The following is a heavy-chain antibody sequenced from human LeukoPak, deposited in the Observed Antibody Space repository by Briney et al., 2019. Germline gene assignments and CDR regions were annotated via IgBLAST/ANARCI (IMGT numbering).Heavy chain of an antibody. CDR1: EFTFSSYS. D-gene: IGHD3-9*01. V-gene: IGHV3-21*01. CDR2: ISSSSRYL. J-gene: IGHJ4*02. Sequence: GGSLRLSCAASEFTFSSYSMNWLRQAPGEGLEWVSSISSSSRYLYYADSVKGRFTTSRDNAKNSLYLQMNSLRAEDTAVYYCARDHWDILTGYYIDYWGQGTLVTVSS. CDR3: ARDHWDILTGYYIDY.